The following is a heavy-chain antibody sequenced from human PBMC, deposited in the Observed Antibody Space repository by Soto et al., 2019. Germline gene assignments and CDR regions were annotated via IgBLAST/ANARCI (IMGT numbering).Heavy chain of an antibody. CDR3: ARGGGIRFFEWPDGYRMDV. Sequence: ASVKVSCKASGYTFTGYYMHWVRQAPGQGLEWMGWINPNSGGTNYAQKFQGWVTMTRDTSISTAYMELSRLRSDDTAVYDCARGGGIRFFEWPDGYRMDVWGQGTTVTVSS. V-gene: IGHV1-2*04. CDR1: GYTFTGYY. J-gene: IGHJ6*02. CDR2: INPNSGGT. D-gene: IGHD3-3*01.